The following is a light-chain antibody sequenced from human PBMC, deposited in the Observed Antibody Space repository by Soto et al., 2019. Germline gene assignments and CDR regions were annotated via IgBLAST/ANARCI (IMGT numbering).Light chain of an antibody. J-gene: IGKJ2*01. CDR1: QGISNY. Sequence: DIPMTQSPSSLSASVGDRVTITCRASQGISNYLAWYQQKPGKVPKLLIYSASTLQSGVPSRFSGSGSGTDFTLTISSLEPEDVATYYCQHYTNAPYTLGEGTKLEIK. CDR3: QHYTNAPYT. CDR2: SAS. V-gene: IGKV1-27*01.